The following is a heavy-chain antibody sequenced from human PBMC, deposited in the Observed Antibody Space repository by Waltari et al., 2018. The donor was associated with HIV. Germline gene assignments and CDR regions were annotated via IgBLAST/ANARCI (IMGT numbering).Heavy chain of an antibody. CDR3: ARVDYGPNPYGMDV. CDR2: IYYSGST. D-gene: IGHD4-17*01. Sequence: QVQLQESGPGLVKPSETLSLTCTVSGGSISSYYWSWIRQPPGKGLEWIGYIYYSGSTNYNPSLKSRVTISVDTSKNQFSLKLSSVTAADTAVDYCARVDYGPNPYGMDVWGQGTTVTVSS. V-gene: IGHV4-59*01. J-gene: IGHJ6*02. CDR1: GGSISSYY.